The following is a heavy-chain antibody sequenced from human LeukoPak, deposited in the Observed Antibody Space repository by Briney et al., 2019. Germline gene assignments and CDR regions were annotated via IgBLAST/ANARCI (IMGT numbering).Heavy chain of an antibody. V-gene: IGHV3-7*01. CDR1: EFTFSTYA. CDR3: AKDPRRYSRTGGYFDY. Sequence: GGSLRLSCAASEFTFSTYAMHWVRQAPGKGLEWVANIKQDGSEKYYVDSVKGRFTISRDNSKNTLYLQMNSLRAEGTAVYYCAKDPRRYSRTGGYFDYWGQGTLVTVSS. J-gene: IGHJ4*02. CDR2: IKQDGSEK. D-gene: IGHD6-13*01.